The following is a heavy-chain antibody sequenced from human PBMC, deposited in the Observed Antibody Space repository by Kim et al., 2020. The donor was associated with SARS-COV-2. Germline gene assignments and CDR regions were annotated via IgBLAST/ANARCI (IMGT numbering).Heavy chain of an antibody. CDR3: ARDPYTKAFDL. CDR1: GFSIDTYW. Sequence: GGSLRLSCAASGFSIDTYWMFWVRQAPGKGPEWVASIKEDSNQKDYLDSIKGRFIIFRDNARNAVFLQINRLRAEDTALYYCARDPYTKAFDLWGRGTRV. CDR2: IKEDSNQK. J-gene: IGHJ3*01. V-gene: IGHV3-7*01. D-gene: IGHD1-1*01.